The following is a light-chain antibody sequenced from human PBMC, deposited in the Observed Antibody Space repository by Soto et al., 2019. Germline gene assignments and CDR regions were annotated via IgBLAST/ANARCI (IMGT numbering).Light chain of an antibody. CDR3: QKYNNALGT. V-gene: IGKV1-27*01. J-gene: IGKJ1*01. CDR2: AAS. Sequence: DIPMTQSPSSLSASVGDRVTISCRASQGITNFLAWYQQKPGKVPKLLIHAASTLQSGVPSRFSGSGFGTDFTLTISSLQPEDAATYYCQKYNNALGTFGQGTKVEIK. CDR1: QGITNF.